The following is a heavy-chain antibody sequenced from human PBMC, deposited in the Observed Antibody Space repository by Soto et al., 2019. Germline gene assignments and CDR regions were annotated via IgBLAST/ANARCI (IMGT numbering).Heavy chain of an antibody. Sequence: QITLKESGPTLVKPTQTLTLTCTFSGFSLSSSGVGVGWIRQPPGKALEWLTFIYWDDDKRYSPSLKSRLTITKDTSKNQVVLTLTNMDPVDTATYYCARLVVAGITYCFDSWGQETLLTVSS. V-gene: IGHV2-5*02. J-gene: IGHJ4*02. CDR1: GFSLSSSGVG. CDR2: IYWDDDK. D-gene: IGHD2-15*01. CDR3: ARLVVAGITYCFDS.